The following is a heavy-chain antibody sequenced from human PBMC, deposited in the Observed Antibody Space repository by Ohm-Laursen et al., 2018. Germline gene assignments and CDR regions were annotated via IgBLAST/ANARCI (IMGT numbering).Heavy chain of an antibody. Sequence: SLRLSCTASGFTFDDYTMNWVRQAPGKGPEWVANIKQDGSEKNYVDSVKGRFTISRDNAENSLYLQMNSLRAEDTAVYYCAGGTGWTESDWGQGTLVTVSS. V-gene: IGHV3-7*04. D-gene: IGHD1-14*01. J-gene: IGHJ4*02. CDR3: AGGTGWTESD. CDR1: GFTFDDYT. CDR2: IKQDGSEK.